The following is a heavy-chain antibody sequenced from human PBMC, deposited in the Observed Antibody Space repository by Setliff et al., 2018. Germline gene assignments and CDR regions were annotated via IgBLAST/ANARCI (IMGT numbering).Heavy chain of an antibody. CDR3: ARVRYGDGWFDP. CDR1: GGSISSGDYY. V-gene: IGHV4-30-4*08. CDR2: IYYSGST. D-gene: IGHD4-17*01. J-gene: IGHJ5*02. Sequence: SETLSLTCTVSGGSISSGDYYWSWIRQPPGKGLEWIGYIYYSGSTYYNPSLKSRVTISVGTSKNQFSLKLSSVTAADTAVYYCARVRYGDGWFDPWGQGTLVTVSS.